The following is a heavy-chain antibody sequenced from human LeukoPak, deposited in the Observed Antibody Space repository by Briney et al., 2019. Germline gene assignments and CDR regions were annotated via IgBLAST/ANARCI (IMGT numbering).Heavy chain of an antibody. CDR2: IYPGDSDT. Sequence: GESLKISCKGSAYRFTSYWIGWVRQMPGKGLERMGIIYPGDSDTRYSSSLQGKVTISADRSISTAYLQWSSLKASDTAMFYCARSSWLGQQYYFDFWGQGTLVTVSS. CDR3: ARSSWLGQQYYFDF. CDR1: AYRFTSYW. J-gene: IGHJ4*02. V-gene: IGHV5-51*01. D-gene: IGHD6-19*01.